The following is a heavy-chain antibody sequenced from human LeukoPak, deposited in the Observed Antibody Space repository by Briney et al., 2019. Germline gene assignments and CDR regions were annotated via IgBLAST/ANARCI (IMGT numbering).Heavy chain of an antibody. CDR2: ISYSGNT. CDR1: GDSVHIRDNY. V-gene: IGHV4-30-4*02. D-gene: IGHD3-10*01. J-gene: IGHJ5*02. Sequence: SETLSLTCTVSGDSVHIRDNYWTWIRHPPGKGLEWSGLISYSGNTFYNPSLKSRVSMSLETSKNHFSLKLTSVTAADTAVYYCARGSGSDPWPIFDPWGQGILVTVSS. CDR3: ARGSGSDPWPIFDP.